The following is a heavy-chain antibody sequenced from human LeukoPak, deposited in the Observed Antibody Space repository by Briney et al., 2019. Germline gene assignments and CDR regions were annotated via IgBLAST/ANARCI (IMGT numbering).Heavy chain of an antibody. CDR1: GFTFSSYA. CDR2: ISGSGGST. D-gene: IGHD3-10*01. CDR3: AKCIASGSYSFRFDY. Sequence: GGSLRLSCAASGFTFSSYAMSWVRQAPGKGLEWVSAISGSGGSTYYADSVKGRFTISRDNSKNTLYLQMNSLRAEDTAVYYCAKCIASGSYSFRFDYWGQGTLVTVSS. V-gene: IGHV3-23*01. J-gene: IGHJ4*02.